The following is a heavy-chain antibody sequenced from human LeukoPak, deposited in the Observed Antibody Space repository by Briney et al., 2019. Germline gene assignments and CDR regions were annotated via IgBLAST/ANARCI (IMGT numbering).Heavy chain of an antibody. Sequence: PGGSLRLSCAASGFSFSDLYMDWVRQAPGKGLGWVGRTRNKPNSYTTEYAASVKGRFTISRDDSKNSLYLQMNSLKIEDTAVYYCVRDFYESSGSTYYFDYWGQGTLVTVSS. D-gene: IGHD3-22*01. V-gene: IGHV3-72*01. CDR1: GFSFSDLY. J-gene: IGHJ4*02. CDR2: TRNKPNSYTT. CDR3: VRDFYESSGSTYYFDY.